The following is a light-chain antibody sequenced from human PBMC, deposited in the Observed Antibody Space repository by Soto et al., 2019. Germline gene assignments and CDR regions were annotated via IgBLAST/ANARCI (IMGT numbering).Light chain of an antibody. CDR1: QGVTTN. CDR2: DVS. J-gene: IGKJ5*01. Sequence: EIVMTQSPATLSVSPGERAPLSCGAGQGVTTNFAWYQQKSGQSPRLLIYDVSIRATGVPARFSGTGSETDFTLTISGLQSEDSAVYFCQQYNNWPFAFGQGTRLEI. CDR3: QQYNNWPFA. V-gene: IGKV3-15*01.